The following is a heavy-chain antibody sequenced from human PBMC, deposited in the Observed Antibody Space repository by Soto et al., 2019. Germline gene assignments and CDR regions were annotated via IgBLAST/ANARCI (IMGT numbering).Heavy chain of an antibody. CDR3: TRSDRVAGPFDY. CDR2: IRSKANSYAT. J-gene: IGHJ4*02. D-gene: IGHD6-19*01. Sequence: GALRLSCAASGFTFSGSAMHLVRQASGKGLEWVGRIRSKANSYATAYAASVKGRFTISRDDSKNTAYLQMNSLKTEDTAVYYCTRSDRVAGPFDYWGQGTLVTVSS. V-gene: IGHV3-73*01. CDR1: GFTFSGSA.